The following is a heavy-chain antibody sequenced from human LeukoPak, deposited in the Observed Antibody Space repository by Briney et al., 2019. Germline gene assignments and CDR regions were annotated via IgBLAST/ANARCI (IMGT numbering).Heavy chain of an antibody. CDR1: GGSISSSSYY. CDR2: IYYSGST. V-gene: IGHV4-39*01. J-gene: IGHJ6*04. Sequence: SETLSLTCTVSGGSISSSSYYWGWIRQPPGKGLEWIGSIYYSGSTYYNPSLKSRVTISVDTSKNQFSLKLSSVTAADTAVYYCARAGYFDWLHYYYGMDVWGKGTTVTVSS. CDR3: ARAGYFDWLHYYYGMDV. D-gene: IGHD3-9*01.